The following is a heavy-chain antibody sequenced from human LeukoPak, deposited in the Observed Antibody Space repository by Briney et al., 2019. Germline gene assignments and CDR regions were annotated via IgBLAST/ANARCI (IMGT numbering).Heavy chain of an antibody. CDR2: INPNSGGT. CDR1: GYTFTSYD. CDR3: ARSNIWLPFDF. Sequence: GASVKVSCKASGYTFTSYDINWVRQAPGQGLEWMGRINPNSGGTNYAQKFQGRVTMTRDTSISTAYMELSRLRSDDTAVYYCARSNIWLPFDFWGQGTLVTVS. J-gene: IGHJ4*02. V-gene: IGHV1-2*06. D-gene: IGHD5-12*01.